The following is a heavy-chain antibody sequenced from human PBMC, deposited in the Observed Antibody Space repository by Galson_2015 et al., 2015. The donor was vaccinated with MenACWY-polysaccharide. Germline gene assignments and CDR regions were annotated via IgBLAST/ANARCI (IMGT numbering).Heavy chain of an antibody. D-gene: IGHD6-19*01. CDR3: AKAPGVFGSIAVAGTLRY. CDR1: GFTFSSYA. J-gene: IGHJ4*02. CDR2: ISGSGGST. V-gene: IGHV3-23*01. Sequence: SLRLSCAASGFTFSSYAMSWVRQAPGKGLEWVSAISGSGGSTYYADSVKGRFTISRDNSKNTLYLQMNSLRAEDTAVYYCAKAPGVFGSIAVAGTLRYWGQGTLVTVSS.